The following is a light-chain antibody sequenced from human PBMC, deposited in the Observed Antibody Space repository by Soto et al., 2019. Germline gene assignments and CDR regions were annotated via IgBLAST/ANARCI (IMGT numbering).Light chain of an antibody. CDR1: SSDVGNYIF. J-gene: IGLJ1*01. CDR2: DIN. Sequence: QSALTQPASVSGSPGQSITISCTGTSSDVGNYIFVSWYRQHPGKAPKLMIYDINNRPSGFSNRFSGSKSGNTASLTISGLQAEDEADYYCVSYTTSDSYVFGTGTKLTVL. V-gene: IGLV2-14*01. CDR3: VSYTTSDSYV.